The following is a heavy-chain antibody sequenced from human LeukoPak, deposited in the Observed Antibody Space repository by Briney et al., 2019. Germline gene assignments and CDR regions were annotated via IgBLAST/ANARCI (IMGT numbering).Heavy chain of an antibody. D-gene: IGHD6-19*01. CDR3: ARFRGSGWYSFDL. J-gene: IGHJ5*02. CDR2: INPTSFGT. V-gene: IGHV1-2*02. CDR1: GFTFNRYH. Sequence: ASVEVSCQASGFTFNRYHIHWGRQAPGQGLGGRGWINPTSFGTKYEQKFQGRVTMTRDTSISTDYMELSDLRSDDTAVYYCARFRGSGWYSFDLWGQGTLVTVSS.